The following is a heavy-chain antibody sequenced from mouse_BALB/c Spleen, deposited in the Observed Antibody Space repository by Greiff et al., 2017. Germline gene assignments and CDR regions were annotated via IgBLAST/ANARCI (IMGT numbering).Heavy chain of an antibody. CDR3: AREGEYGLYYFDY. J-gene: IGHJ2*01. CDR1: GFNIKDTY. D-gene: IGHD1-2*01. V-gene: IGHV14-3*02. Sequence: EVKLMESGAELVKPGASVKLSCTASGFNIKDTYMHWVKQRPEQGLEWIGRIDPANGNTKYDPKFQGKATITADTSSNTAYLQLSSLTSEDTAVYYCAREGEYGLYYFDYWGQGTTLTVSS. CDR2: IDPANGNT.